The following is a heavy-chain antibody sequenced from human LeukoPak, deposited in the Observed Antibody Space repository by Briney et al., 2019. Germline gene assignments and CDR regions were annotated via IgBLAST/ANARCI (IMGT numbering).Heavy chain of an antibody. CDR1: GYTFTSYD. Sequence: ASVKVSCKASGYTFTSYDINWVRQATGQGLEWMGWMNPNSGNTGYAQKFQGRVTITRNTSISTAYMELSSLRSEDTAVYYCARAGGAARSFDYWGQGTLVTVSS. J-gene: IGHJ4*02. V-gene: IGHV1-8*03. CDR2: MNPNSGNT. D-gene: IGHD6-6*01. CDR3: ARAGGAARSFDY.